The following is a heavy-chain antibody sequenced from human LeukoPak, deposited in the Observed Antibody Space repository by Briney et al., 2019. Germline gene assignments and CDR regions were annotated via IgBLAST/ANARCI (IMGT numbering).Heavy chain of an antibody. CDR3: AKAANYDILTGYYLDY. CDR1: GFTFSSYA. D-gene: IGHD3-9*01. CDR2: ITGGGDTT. Sequence: GGSLRLSCAASGFTFSSYAMSWVRQAPGKGLEWVSAITGGGDTTYYADSVKGRFTISRDNSKNTLYLQMNNLRAEDTAIYYCAKAANYDILTGYYLDYWGQGTLVTVSS. V-gene: IGHV3-23*01. J-gene: IGHJ4*02.